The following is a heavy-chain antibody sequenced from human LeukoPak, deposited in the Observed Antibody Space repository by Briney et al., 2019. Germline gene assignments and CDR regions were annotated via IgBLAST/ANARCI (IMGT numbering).Heavy chain of an antibody. J-gene: IGHJ4*02. CDR3: PRQVGFGYWYFDN. Sequence: PSETLSLTCIVSGDSIISNSYWGAWIRQPPGKGLEWIASINYIGSTHYNPALKTRFTISVYTSKNQFSLNLNSVTAVDKAVYYCPRQVGFGYWYFDNWGQGTLVTVSS. CDR1: GDSIISNSYW. CDR2: INYIGST. D-gene: IGHD5-18*01. V-gene: IGHV4-39*01.